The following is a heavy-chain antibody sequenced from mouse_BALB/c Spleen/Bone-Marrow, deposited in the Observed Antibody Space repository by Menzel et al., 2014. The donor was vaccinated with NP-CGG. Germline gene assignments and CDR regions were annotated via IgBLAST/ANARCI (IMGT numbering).Heavy chain of an antibody. J-gene: IGHJ4*01. CDR1: GYAFSNYW. CDR3: ARRDGSTYYYAMDY. V-gene: IGHV1-80*01. CDR2: IYPGDGDT. Sequence: QVQLQQPGAELVRPGPSVKISCKASGYAFSNYWMNWVKQRPGQGPEWIGQIYPGDGDTNYNGKFKGKATLTADKSSSTAYMQLSSLTSEDSAVYFCARRDGSTYYYAMDYWGQGTSVTVSS. D-gene: IGHD1-1*01.